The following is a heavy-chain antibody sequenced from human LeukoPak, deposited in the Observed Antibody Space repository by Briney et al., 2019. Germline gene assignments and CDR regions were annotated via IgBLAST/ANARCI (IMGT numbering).Heavy chain of an antibody. J-gene: IGHJ5*02. D-gene: IGHD6-13*01. V-gene: IGHV1-46*01. CDR1: GYTFINNY. Sequence: ASVKVSCKASGYTFINNYIHWVRQAPGQGLEWMGIINPNGGSTNYVQRFKGRVSMTRDTSTRTVYLELSSLRSEDTAVYYCARDDQQHPNWFDPWGQGTLVTVSS. CDR3: ARDDQQHPNWFDP. CDR2: INPNGGST.